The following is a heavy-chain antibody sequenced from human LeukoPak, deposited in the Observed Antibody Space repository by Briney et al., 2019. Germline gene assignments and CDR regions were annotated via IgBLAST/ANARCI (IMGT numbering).Heavy chain of an antibody. CDR3: SGFFYDNSGDAFDL. D-gene: IGHD3-22*01. Sequence: SVTVSCKASGGSFTLTSQAIRWVRQAPGQGLEWMGGLIPIYGSANYAQKFQGRVTITSDESTRTVYMELSSLRPEDSAVYYCSGFFYDNSGDAFDLWGQGTMVTVSS. CDR1: GGSFTLTSQA. V-gene: IGHV1-69*13. J-gene: IGHJ3*01. CDR2: LIPIYGSA.